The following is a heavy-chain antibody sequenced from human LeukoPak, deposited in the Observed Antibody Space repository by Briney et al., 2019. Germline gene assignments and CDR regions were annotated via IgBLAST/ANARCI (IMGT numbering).Heavy chain of an antibody. CDR3: ARHPGLAAAGLYYFDY. D-gene: IGHD6-13*01. J-gene: IGHJ4*02. V-gene: IGHV4-59*08. CDR1: GGSISSYY. Sequence: SETLSLTCTVSGGSISSYYWSWIRQPPGKGLEWIGYIYYSGNTNYNPSLKSRVTISVDTSKNQFSLKLSSVTAADTAVYYCARHPGLAAAGLYYFDYWGQGTLVTVSS. CDR2: IYYSGNT.